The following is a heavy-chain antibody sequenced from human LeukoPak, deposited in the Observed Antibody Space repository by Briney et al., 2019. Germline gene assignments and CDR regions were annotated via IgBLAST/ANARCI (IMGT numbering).Heavy chain of an antibody. D-gene: IGHD2-2*01. V-gene: IGHV3-21*01. Sequence: GGSLRLSCAASGFTFSSYSMNWVRQAPGKGLEWVSSISSSSSYIYYADSVKGRFTISRDNAKNSLYLQMNSLRAEDTAVYYCARLVCSSTRCYYYMDVWGKGTTVTVSS. CDR1: GFTFSSYS. J-gene: IGHJ6*03. CDR2: ISSSSSYI. CDR3: ARLVCSSTRCYYYMDV.